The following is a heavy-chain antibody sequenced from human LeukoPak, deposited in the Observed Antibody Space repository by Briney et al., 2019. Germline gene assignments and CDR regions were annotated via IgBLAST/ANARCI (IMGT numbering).Heavy chain of an antibody. V-gene: IGHV1-46*01. CDR3: ARVVAAEAYGMDV. J-gene: IGHJ6*02. CDR1: GYTFTSYY. Sequence: GASVKVSCKASGYTFTSYYMHWVRQAPGQGLEWKGIINPSGGSTSYAQKFQGRVTMTRDTSTSTVYMELSSLRSEDTAVYYCARVVAAEAYGMDVWGQGTTVTVSS. D-gene: IGHD6-13*01. CDR2: INPSGGST.